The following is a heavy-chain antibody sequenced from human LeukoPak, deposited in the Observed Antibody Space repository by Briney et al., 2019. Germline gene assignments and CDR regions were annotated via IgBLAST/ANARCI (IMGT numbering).Heavy chain of an antibody. CDR1: GFTFSTYA. V-gene: IGHV3-23*01. Sequence: GGSLRLSCAASGFTFSTYALSWVRQAPGKGLEWVSLISGTGYQTDYADSVKGRFTVSRDNSKNTLYLQMNSLKAEDTVVYYCAKHLRTNFWFFDHWGQGTLVTVSS. J-gene: IGHJ4*02. CDR2: ISGTGYQT. CDR3: AKHLRTNFWFFDH. D-gene: IGHD3-9*01.